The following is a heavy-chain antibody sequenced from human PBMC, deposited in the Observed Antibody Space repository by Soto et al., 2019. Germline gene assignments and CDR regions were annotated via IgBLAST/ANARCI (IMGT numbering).Heavy chain of an antibody. D-gene: IGHD6-6*01. CDR3: ARAPGRSSSSIRRLVYYGMDV. Sequence: SVKVSCKASGGTFSSYAISWVRQAPGQGLEWMGGIIPIFGTANYAQKFQGRVTITADKSTSTAYMELSSLRSEDTAVYYCARAPGRSSSSIRRLVYYGMDVWGQGTTVTVSS. CDR1: GGTFSSYA. CDR2: IIPIFGTA. J-gene: IGHJ6*02. V-gene: IGHV1-69*06.